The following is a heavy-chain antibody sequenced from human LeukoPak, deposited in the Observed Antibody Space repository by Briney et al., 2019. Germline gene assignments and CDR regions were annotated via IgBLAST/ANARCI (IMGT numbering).Heavy chain of an antibody. J-gene: IGHJ4*02. CDR1: GYTFPTYF. V-gene: IGHV1-46*01. D-gene: IGHD3-10*01. CDR3: ARDVYYYGSGSYSGSDY. Sequence: ASVKVSCKASGYTFPTYFMHWVRQAPGQGLEWMGVINPSGGSTTYAQKFQGRVTMTRDTSTSTVYMELSSLRFEDTAVYYCARDVYYYGSGSYSGSDYWGQGTLVTVSS. CDR2: INPSGGST.